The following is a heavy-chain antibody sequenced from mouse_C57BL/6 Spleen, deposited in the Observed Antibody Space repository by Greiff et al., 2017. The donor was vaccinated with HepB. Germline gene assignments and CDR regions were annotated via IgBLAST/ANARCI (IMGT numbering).Heavy chain of an antibody. CDR2: ISSGSSTI. CDR1: GFTFSDYG. V-gene: IGHV5-17*01. J-gene: IGHJ2*01. CDR3: ARESWDYFDY. Sequence: EVQRVESGGGLVKPGGSPKLSCAASGFTFSDYGMHWVRQAPEKGLEWVAYISSGSSTIYYADTVKGRFTISRDNAKNTLFLQMTSLRSEDTAMYYCARESWDYFDYWGQGTTLTVSS.